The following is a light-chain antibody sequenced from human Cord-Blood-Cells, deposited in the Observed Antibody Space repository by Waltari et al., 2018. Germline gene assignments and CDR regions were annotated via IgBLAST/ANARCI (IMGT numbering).Light chain of an antibody. CDR2: AAT. V-gene: IGKV1D-8*01. CDR3: QQYYSFPRT. Sequence: VIWMTQSPSLLSASTGDRVTISCRVSQGISSYLSWYQQKPGKAPELLIYAATTLQSGVPSRFSGSGSGKDFTLTISCLQSEYFATYYCQQYYSFPRTFGQGNKVEIK. J-gene: IGKJ1*01. CDR1: QGISSY.